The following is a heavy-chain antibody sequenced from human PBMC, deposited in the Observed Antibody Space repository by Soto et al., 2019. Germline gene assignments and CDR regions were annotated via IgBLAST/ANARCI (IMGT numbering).Heavy chain of an antibody. CDR2: ISSSSSYI. Sequence: PGGSLRLSCAASGFTFSSYSMNWVRQAPGKGLEWVSSISSSSSYIYYADSVKGRFTISRDNAKNSLYLQMNSLRAEDTAVYYCAKDPDFFLEWLHYWGQGTLVTVSS. CDR1: GFTFSSYS. V-gene: IGHV3-21*01. D-gene: IGHD3-3*01. J-gene: IGHJ4*02. CDR3: AKDPDFFLEWLHY.